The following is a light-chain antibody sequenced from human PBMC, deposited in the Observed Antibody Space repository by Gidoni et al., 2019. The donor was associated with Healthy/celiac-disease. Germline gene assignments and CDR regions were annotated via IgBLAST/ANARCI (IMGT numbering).Light chain of an antibody. J-gene: IGKJ4*01. CDR1: PDISNY. V-gene: IGKV1-33*01. CDR2: DAS. CDR3: QLYDTLPPPT. Sequence: DLQRIQSPSSLSASVGDRVTITCQASPDISNYLNWYLQKPGKAPTLLIYDASNLQTGVPSRFSVRGSGIDFTFTIRSLQPEDITTYYCQLYDTLPPPTFGGXTKVEIK.